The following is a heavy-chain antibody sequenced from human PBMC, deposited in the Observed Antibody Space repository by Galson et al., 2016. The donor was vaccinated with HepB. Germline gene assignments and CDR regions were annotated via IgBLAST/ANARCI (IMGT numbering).Heavy chain of an antibody. Sequence: PALVKPTQTLTLTCTFSGFSLTTYGVGVGWIRQPPGRALEWLAVVYWDDDKRFSTSLKSRLTITKDTSENQVFLTMTNMDPVDTGTYFCGHRLFGSDHSMDVWGQGTTVTVSS. V-gene: IGHV2-5*02. J-gene: IGHJ6*02. D-gene: IGHD3-3*01. CDR2: VYWDDDK. CDR3: GHRLFGSDHSMDV. CDR1: GFSLTTYGVG.